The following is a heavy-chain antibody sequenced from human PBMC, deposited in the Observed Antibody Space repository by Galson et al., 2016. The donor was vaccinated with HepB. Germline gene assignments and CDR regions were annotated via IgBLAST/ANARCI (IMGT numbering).Heavy chain of an antibody. V-gene: IGHV3-73*01. CDR3: TSLTIFGVVTNY. J-gene: IGHJ4*02. D-gene: IGHD3-3*01. CDR1: GFTFSGSA. CDR2: IRSKANNYAT. Sequence: SLRLSCAASGFTFSGSAMHWVRQASGKGLEWVGRIRSKANNYATAYAASGKGRFTISRDDSKNTAYLQMNSLKTEDTAVYYFTSLTIFGVVTNYWGQGTLVTVAS.